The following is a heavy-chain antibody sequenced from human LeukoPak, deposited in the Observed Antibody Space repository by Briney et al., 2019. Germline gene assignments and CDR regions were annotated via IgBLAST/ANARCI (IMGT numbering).Heavy chain of an antibody. CDR3: AKTQTDLDPLFDY. Sequence: GGSLRLSCAASGFTVSSNYMSWVRQAPGKGLEWVSVIYSGGSTYYADSVKGRFTISRDNSKNTLYLQMNSLRAEDTAVYYCAKTQTDLDPLFDYWGQGTLVTVSS. D-gene: IGHD1-14*01. CDR2: IYSGGST. CDR1: GFTVSSNY. V-gene: IGHV3-66*01. J-gene: IGHJ4*02.